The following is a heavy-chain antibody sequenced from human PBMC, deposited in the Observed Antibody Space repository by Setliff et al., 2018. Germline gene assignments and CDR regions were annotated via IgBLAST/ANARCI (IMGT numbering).Heavy chain of an antibody. CDR1: GFSINSGTHF. D-gene: IGHD1-1*01. Sequence: SETLSLTCTVSGFSINSGTHFWGWIRQPPGKGLEWIGRIHYSGNTYYNASLRSRVIISVDTAQNQFSLSLSSVTAADTAVYYCARTGTYRYFDYWGQGTLVTVSS. V-gene: IGHV4-39*01. CDR3: ARTGTYRYFDY. CDR2: IHYSGNT. J-gene: IGHJ4*02.